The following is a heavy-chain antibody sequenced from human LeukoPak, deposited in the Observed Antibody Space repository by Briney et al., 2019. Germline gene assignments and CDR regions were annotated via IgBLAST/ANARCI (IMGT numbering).Heavy chain of an antibody. V-gene: IGHV3-23*01. J-gene: IGHJ4*02. Sequence: GGSLRLSCAASGFTFSSYAMSWVRQAPGKGLEWVSGISGSGGSTYYADSVKGRFTISRDNSKNTLYLQMNNLRAEDTAVYYCAKGSGYYPEGSDYWGQGTLVTVSS. CDR3: AKGSGYYPEGSDY. CDR2: ISGSGGST. CDR1: GFTFSSYA. D-gene: IGHD3-22*01.